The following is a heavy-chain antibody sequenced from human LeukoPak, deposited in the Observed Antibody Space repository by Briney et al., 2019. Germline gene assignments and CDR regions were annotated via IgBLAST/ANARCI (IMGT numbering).Heavy chain of an antibody. J-gene: IGHJ5*02. Sequence: PSETLSLTCTVSGGSISSYYLSWIRQSAGMGLEGIGRISGSGVITYNPSLTSRVILSLDTPNNHFSLKLISVTAADTAVYYCARDSGTTGEVKFDPWGQGMLVTVSS. CDR3: ARDSGTTGEVKFDP. CDR2: ISGSGVI. V-gene: IGHV4-4*07. CDR1: GGSISSYY. D-gene: IGHD3-10*01.